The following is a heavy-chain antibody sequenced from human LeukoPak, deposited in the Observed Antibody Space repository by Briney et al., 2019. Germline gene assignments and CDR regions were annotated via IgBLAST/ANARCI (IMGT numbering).Heavy chain of an antibody. CDR3: ARVTMVRGVNWYFDL. V-gene: IGHV4-34*01. CDR2: INHSGGT. J-gene: IGHJ2*01. CDR1: GGSLSGYY. Sequence: SETLSLTCAVYGGSLSGYYWSWIRQPPGKGLEWIGEINHSGGTNYNPSLKSRVTISVDTSKNQFSLKLSSVTAADTAVYYCARVTMVRGVNWYFDLWGRGTLVTVSS. D-gene: IGHD3-10*01.